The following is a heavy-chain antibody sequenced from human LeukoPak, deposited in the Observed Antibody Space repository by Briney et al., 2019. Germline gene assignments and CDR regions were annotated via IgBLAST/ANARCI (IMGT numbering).Heavy chain of an antibody. Sequence: SETLSLTCTVSGGSISSGGYYWSWIRQHPGKGLEWIGYIYYSGSTYYNPSLKSRVTISVDTSKNQFSLKLSSVTAADTAVYYCARGTTGTTNYYYGMDVWGQGTTVTVSS. D-gene: IGHD1-1*01. J-gene: IGHJ6*02. V-gene: IGHV4-31*03. CDR1: GGSISSGGYY. CDR3: ARGTTGTTNYYYGMDV. CDR2: IYYSGST.